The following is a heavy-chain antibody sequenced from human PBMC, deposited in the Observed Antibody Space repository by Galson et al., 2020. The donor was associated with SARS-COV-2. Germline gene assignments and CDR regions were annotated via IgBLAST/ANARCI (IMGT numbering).Heavy chain of an antibody. Sequence: GGSLRLSCAASTFTFEHYAMHWVRQAPGKGLEWVSGINWNSGSIGYADSVKGRFTISRDNANNSLYLQMNSLRAEDTALYYCVKDIGDYYDTSGYDGAFDLWGQGTRVTVS. CDR1: TFTFEHYA. J-gene: IGHJ3*01. D-gene: IGHD3-22*01. CDR3: VKDIGDYYDTSGYDGAFDL. CDR2: INWNSGSI. V-gene: IGHV3-9*01.